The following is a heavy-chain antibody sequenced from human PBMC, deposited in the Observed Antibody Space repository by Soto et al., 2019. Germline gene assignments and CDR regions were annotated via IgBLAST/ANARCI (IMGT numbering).Heavy chain of an antibody. CDR3: VKDGLGGTTTFNWFDP. D-gene: IGHD3-3*01. CDR2: ITASGGAT. V-gene: IGHV3-23*01. J-gene: IGHJ5*02. Sequence: EVQLLESGGGLAQPGGSLRLSCAASGFTFSSYAMSWARQAPGRGLQCVSTITASGGATYYADSVQGRFTISRDNSKNTLYLQMDGLTADDTAMYYCVKDGLGGTTTFNWFDPWGQGTLVTVSS. CDR1: GFTFSSYA.